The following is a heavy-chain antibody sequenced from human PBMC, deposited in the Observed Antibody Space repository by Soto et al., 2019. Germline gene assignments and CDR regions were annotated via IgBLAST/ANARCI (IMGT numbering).Heavy chain of an antibody. D-gene: IGHD1-26*01. CDR1: GYSFTSYW. CDR2: IYPGDSDT. V-gene: IGHV5-51*01. CDR3: ARHCIPDSGSYYTGMDV. Sequence: PGESLKISCKGSGYSFTSYWIGWVRQMPGKGLEWMGIIYPGDSDTRYSPSFQGQVTISADKSISTAYLQWSSLKASDTAMYYCARHCIPDSGSYYTGMDVWAQGTTVTVPS. J-gene: IGHJ6*02.